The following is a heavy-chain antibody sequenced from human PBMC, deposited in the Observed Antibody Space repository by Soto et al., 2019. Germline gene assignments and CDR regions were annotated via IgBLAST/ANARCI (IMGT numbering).Heavy chain of an antibody. V-gene: IGHV3-23*01. CDR2: INTSGGK. J-gene: IGHJ4*02. Sequence: EVQLLESGGGLVQPGGSLRLSCTVSGFTFSNYAMSWVRQTPGKGLEWVSTINTSGGKFYADSVKGRFTVSRDNPKNTLYLQMNSLRVEDTAVYYCTKRVPYYFDFWGQGTLVTVSS. CDR1: GFTFSNYA. CDR3: TKRVPYYFDF.